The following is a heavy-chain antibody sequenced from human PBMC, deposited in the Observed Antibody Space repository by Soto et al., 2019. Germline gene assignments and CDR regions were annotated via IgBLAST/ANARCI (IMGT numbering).Heavy chain of an antibody. Sequence: GGSLRLSCAASGFTFSSYAMSWVRQAPGKGLEWVSAISGSGGSTHYADSEKGRFTISRDNSKNTLYLQMNSLRAEDTAVYYCANDRVEGVFWSGPRSCFDPWGQGTLVTVSS. CDR3: ANDRVEGVFWSGPRSCFDP. CDR2: ISGSGGST. D-gene: IGHD3-3*01. V-gene: IGHV3-23*01. J-gene: IGHJ5*02. CDR1: GFTFSSYA.